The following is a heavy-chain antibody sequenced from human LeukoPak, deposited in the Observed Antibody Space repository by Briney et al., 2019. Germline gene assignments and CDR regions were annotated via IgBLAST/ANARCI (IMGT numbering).Heavy chain of an antibody. CDR2: IYSSGST. CDR3: ASSTYCSDSSCYGGY. Sequence: SETLSLTCTVSGGSISSYYWSWIRQPAGRGLEWIGHIYSSGSTTYNPSLKSRVTMSVDTSKNQFSLILSSVTAADTAVYYCASSTYCSDSSCYGGYWGQGTLVTVSS. V-gene: IGHV4-4*07. J-gene: IGHJ4*02. CDR1: GGSISSYY. D-gene: IGHD2-2*01.